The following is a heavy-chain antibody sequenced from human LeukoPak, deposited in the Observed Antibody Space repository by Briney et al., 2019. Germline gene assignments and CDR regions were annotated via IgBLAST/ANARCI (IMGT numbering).Heavy chain of an antibody. Sequence: GGSLRLSCAASGFTFSSYSMNWVRQAPGKGLEWVSSISSSSSYIYYADSVKGRFTISRDNAKNSLYLQMNSLRDEDTAVYYCARAQIGYCSSTSCSINRFFDYWGQGTLVTVSS. CDR1: GFTFSSYS. CDR3: ARAQIGYCSSTSCSINRFFDY. CDR2: ISSSSSYI. J-gene: IGHJ4*02. D-gene: IGHD2-2*01. V-gene: IGHV3-21*01.